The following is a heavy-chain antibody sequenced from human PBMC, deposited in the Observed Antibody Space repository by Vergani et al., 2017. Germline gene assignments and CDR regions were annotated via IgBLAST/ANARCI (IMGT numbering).Heavy chain of an antibody. CDR1: GFSLNTRGVS. V-gene: IGHV2-5*04. D-gene: IGHD1-7*01. CDR2: IYLNDDQ. Sequence: QITLKESGPTLVKPTQTLTLTCTFSGFSLNTRGVSVAWIRQPPGKALDWLALIYLNDDQHYSPSLNHRVTITKETSKNQVVLTMTNMDYVDTGAYYCVYRKTGCGTTGCFYPFYYCYCRDVWGKGTTVTVSS. J-gene: IGHJ6*03. CDR3: VYRKTGCGTTGCFYPFYYCYCRDV.